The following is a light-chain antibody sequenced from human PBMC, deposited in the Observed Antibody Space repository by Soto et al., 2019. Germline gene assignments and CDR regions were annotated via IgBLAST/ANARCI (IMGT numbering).Light chain of an antibody. CDR1: QNIETG. CDR2: DAS. Sequence: DIQMSQSPSTLSASVGHRLTITCRASQNIETGLAWYQQKPGKAPNLLIYDASTLESGVSSRFSGSGSGTEFTLTISSLQPDDFATYYCQQYNSYPWTFRQGTKVDIK. J-gene: IGKJ1*01. CDR3: QQYNSYPWT. V-gene: IGKV1-5*01.